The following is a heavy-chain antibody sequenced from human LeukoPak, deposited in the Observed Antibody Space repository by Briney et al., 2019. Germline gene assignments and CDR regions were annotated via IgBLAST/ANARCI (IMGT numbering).Heavy chain of an antibody. Sequence: ASVKVSCKASGYTFTSYGISWVRQAPGQGLEWMGWISAYNGNTNYAQKLQGRVTMTTDTSTSTAYMELRSLRSDDTVVYYCARGAGKGYCSSTSCHLDYWGQGTLVTVSS. CDR1: GYTFTSYG. V-gene: IGHV1-18*01. CDR3: ARGAGKGYCSSTSCHLDY. D-gene: IGHD2-2*01. J-gene: IGHJ4*02. CDR2: ISAYNGNT.